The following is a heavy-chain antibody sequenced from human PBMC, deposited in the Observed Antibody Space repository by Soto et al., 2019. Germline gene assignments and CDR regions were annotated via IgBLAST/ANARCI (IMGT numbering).Heavy chain of an antibody. Sequence: GASVKVSCKASGFTFTSSAVQWVRQARGQRLEWIGWIVVGSGNTNYAQKFQERVTITRDMSTSTAYMELSSLRSEDTAVYYCAAVRLYLLTGYYLYGMDVWGRGTTVTVSS. D-gene: IGHD3-9*01. J-gene: IGHJ6*02. CDR1: GFTFTSSA. CDR2: IVVGSGNT. CDR3: AAVRLYLLTGYYLYGMDV. V-gene: IGHV1-58*01.